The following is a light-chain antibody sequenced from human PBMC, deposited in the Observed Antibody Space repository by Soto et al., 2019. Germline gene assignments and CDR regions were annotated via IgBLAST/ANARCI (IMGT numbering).Light chain of an antibody. CDR1: SSNIGSNY. Sequence: QSVLTQPPSASGTPGQRVNISCSGSSSNIGSNYVSWYQQLPGTAPKLLIYDDDKRPSGIPDRFSGSKSGTSATLGITGFQTGDEADYYCGSWDSSLSAYVFGTGTKVTVL. CDR3: GSWDSSLSAYV. V-gene: IGLV1-51*01. J-gene: IGLJ1*01. CDR2: DDD.